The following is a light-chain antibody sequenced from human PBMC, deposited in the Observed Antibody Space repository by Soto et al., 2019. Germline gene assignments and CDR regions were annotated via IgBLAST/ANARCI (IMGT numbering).Light chain of an antibody. Sequence: DIQMTQSPSTVSASLGDRVTITCRASQYINTWLAWYQQKPGKAPHLLISDASTLESGVPSRFSGSGSGTESTLTISSLQPDDFATYFCQQYNTYPYTFGQGTKLEIK. J-gene: IGKJ2*01. V-gene: IGKV1-5*01. CDR2: DAS. CDR3: QQYNTYPYT. CDR1: QYINTW.